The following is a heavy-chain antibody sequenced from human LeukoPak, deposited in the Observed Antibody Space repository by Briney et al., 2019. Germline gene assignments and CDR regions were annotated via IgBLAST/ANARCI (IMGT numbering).Heavy chain of an antibody. Sequence: KPAETLSLTCTVSGASMTTYYWTSIRHPPGEGLECIGYNYYSGSPNYNPSLKSRVTISLDTSRNQFSLRLSSVTAADTAVYFCAREYSTSSEGDYFDYWGQGSLVTVS. J-gene: IGHJ4*02. CDR1: GASMTTYY. V-gene: IGHV4-59*01. CDR2: NYYSGSP. D-gene: IGHD6-6*01. CDR3: AREYSTSSEGDYFDY.